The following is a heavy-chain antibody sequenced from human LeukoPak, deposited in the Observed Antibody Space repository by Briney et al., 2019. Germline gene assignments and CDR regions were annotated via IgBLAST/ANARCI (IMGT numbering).Heavy chain of an antibody. D-gene: IGHD1-26*01. Sequence: SETLSLTCTVSGGSISSSSYYWGWIRQPPGKGLEWIGSIYYAGSTYYNPSLKSRVTISVDTSKNQFSLKLSSVTAADTAVYYCARRRSTYWFDPRGQGTLVTVSS. J-gene: IGHJ5*02. CDR1: GGSISSSSYY. V-gene: IGHV4-39*01. CDR3: ARRRSTYWFDP. CDR2: IYYAGST.